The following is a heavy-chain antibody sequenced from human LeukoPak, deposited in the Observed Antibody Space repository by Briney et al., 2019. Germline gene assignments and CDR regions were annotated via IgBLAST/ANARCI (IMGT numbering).Heavy chain of an antibody. CDR1: GFTVSGNY. CDR3: ASRVVLASTKSGFDY. J-gene: IGHJ4*02. V-gene: IGHV3-66*01. Sequence: GGPLRLSCAASGFTVSGNYMSWVRQAPGKGLEWVSIIYSADNTYYADSVKGRFTISRDNSKNTLYLQMNSLRAEDTAVYFCASRVVLASTKSGFDYWGQGTLVTVYS. D-gene: IGHD2/OR15-2a*01. CDR2: IYSADNT.